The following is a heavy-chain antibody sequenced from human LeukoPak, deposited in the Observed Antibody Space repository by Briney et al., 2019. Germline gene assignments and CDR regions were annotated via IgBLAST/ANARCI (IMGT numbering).Heavy chain of an antibody. D-gene: IGHD6-19*01. Sequence: GGSLRLSCVASGFTSDDYAMHWVRQAPGKGLEWVSGISWNSGRIGYADSVKGRFTISRDNAKNSLYLQMNSLRAEDMALYYCAKDMCSSGCNFDYWGQGTLVTVSS. CDR3: AKDMCSSGCNFDY. J-gene: IGHJ4*02. CDR1: GFTSDDYA. V-gene: IGHV3-9*02. CDR2: ISWNSGRI.